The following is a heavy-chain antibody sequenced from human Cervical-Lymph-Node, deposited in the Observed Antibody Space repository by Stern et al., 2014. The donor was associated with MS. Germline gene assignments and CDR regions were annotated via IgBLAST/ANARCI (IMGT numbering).Heavy chain of an antibody. CDR2: IHPGDSDT. D-gene: IGHD3-10*01. Sequence: EVQLVESGAEVKKPGESLKISCKGSGYSFTSYWIGWVRQMPGKGLEWMGVIHPGDSDTRYSPSFQGQVTISADKSISPASLQWSSLKASDTAMYYCARPRGITMVRGVPGGGWFDPWGQGTLVTVSS. V-gene: IGHV5-51*01. J-gene: IGHJ5*02. CDR1: GYSFTSYW. CDR3: ARPRGITMVRGVPGGGWFDP.